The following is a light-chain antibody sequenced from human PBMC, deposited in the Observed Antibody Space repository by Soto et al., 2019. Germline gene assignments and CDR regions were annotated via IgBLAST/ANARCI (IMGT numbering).Light chain of an antibody. CDR1: QSINSW. CDR3: QQYNSYS. V-gene: IGKV1-5*01. CDR2: DAS. J-gene: IGKJ1*01. Sequence: DFQMTQSPSTLSASVGDRVTITCRASQSINSWLAWYQQKPGKAPKLLIYDASSLKSGVPSRFSGSGSGTEFTLTISSLQPDDFATYYCQQYNSYSFGQGTKVDIK.